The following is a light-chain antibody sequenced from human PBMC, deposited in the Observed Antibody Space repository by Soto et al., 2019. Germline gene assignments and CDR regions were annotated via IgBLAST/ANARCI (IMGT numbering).Light chain of an antibody. V-gene: IGLV8-61*01. Sequence: QTVVTQEPSFSVSPGGTVTLTCGLNSGSVSSNHYPSWYQQTPGQAPRTLIYNTNTRSSGVPDRFSASMLGNKAALTITGAQADDVSDYYCVLYIGSGIWVFGGGTKLTVL. CDR2: NTN. J-gene: IGLJ3*02. CDR3: VLYIGSGIWV. CDR1: SGSVSSNHY.